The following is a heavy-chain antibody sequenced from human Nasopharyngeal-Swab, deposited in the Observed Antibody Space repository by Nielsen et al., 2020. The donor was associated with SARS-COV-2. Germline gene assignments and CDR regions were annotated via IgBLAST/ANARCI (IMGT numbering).Heavy chain of an antibody. D-gene: IGHD5-18*01. V-gene: IGHV1-69*06. Sequence: SVKVSCKASGGTFSSYAISWVRQAPGQGLEWMGGIIPMFGAANYAQNFQGRVTITADKSTSTAYMDLSRLKSEDTAVYYCARGDTDYYYYGLDVWGQGTLV. CDR1: GGTFSSYA. CDR3: ARGDTDYYYYGLDV. CDR2: IIPMFGAA. J-gene: IGHJ6*02.